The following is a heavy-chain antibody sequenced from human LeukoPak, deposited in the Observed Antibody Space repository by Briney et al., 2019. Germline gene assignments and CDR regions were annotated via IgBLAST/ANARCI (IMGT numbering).Heavy chain of an antibody. CDR1: GGSISSSSYY. CDR3: ARDEWLLLFDY. Sequence: PSETLSLTCTVSGGSISSSSYYWGWIRQPPGKGLEWIGSIYYSGSTYYNPSLKSRVTISVDTSKNQFSLKLSSVTAADTAVYYCARDEWLLLFDYWGQGTLVTVSS. J-gene: IGHJ4*02. D-gene: IGHD3-22*01. V-gene: IGHV4-39*07. CDR2: IYYSGST.